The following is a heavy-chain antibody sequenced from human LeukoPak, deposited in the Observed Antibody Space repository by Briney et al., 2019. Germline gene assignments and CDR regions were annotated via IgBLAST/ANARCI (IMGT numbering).Heavy chain of an antibody. V-gene: IGHV3-21*01. Sequence: GGSLRLSCAASGFSFSDCSMNWVRQAPGKGLEWVSSITISSSIIYYADSVKGRFTISRDNAKNSLFLQMNSLRAEDTAVYYCARDLSDDYSLDYWGQGTLVSVSS. CDR2: ITISSSII. CDR3: ARDLSDDYSLDY. CDR1: GFSFSDCS. D-gene: IGHD3-16*01. J-gene: IGHJ4*02.